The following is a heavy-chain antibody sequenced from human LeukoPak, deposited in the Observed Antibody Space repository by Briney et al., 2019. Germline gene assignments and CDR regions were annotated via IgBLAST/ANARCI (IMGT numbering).Heavy chain of an antibody. J-gene: IGHJ4*02. D-gene: IGHD6-19*01. CDR2: IYPGDSDT. V-gene: IGHV5-51*01. CDR1: GYSFSSYW. CDR3: ARRDSSGHYHSDY. Sequence: GESLKISCKGSGYSFSSYWIDWVRQMPGKGLEWMGIIYPGDSDTRYSPSFQGQVTISADKSISTAYLQWSSLKASDTVMYYCARRDSSGHYHSDYWGQGTLVTVSS.